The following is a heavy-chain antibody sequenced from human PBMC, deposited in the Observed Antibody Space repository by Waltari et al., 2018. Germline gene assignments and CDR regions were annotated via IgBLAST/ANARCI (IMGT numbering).Heavy chain of an antibody. J-gene: IGHJ2*01. D-gene: IGHD2-15*01. CDR1: GGTISSGSYS. CDR3: ARGTPYWYFDL. V-gene: IGHV4-61*09. Sequence: QVQLQESGPGLVKPSQTLSLTCTVSGGTISSGSYSWSWIRQPAGKGLEWLGYIYTSGSTNYNPSLKSRVTIAGDTSKNQFSLKLSSVTAADTAVYYGARGTPYWYFDLWGRGTLVTVSS. CDR2: IYTSGST.